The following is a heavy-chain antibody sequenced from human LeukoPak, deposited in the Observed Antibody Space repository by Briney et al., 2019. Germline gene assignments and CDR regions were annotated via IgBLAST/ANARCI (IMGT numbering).Heavy chain of an antibody. Sequence: PSETLSPTCTVSGGSISSSSYYWGWIRQPPGKGLEWIGSIYYSGSTYYNPSLKSRVTISVDTSKNQFSLKLSSVTAADTAVYYCASTKLPAHYYYYYYMDVWGKGTTVTVSS. D-gene: IGHD6-6*01. CDR1: GGSISSSSYY. J-gene: IGHJ6*03. CDR3: ASTKLPAHYYYYYYMDV. V-gene: IGHV4-39*01. CDR2: IYYSGST.